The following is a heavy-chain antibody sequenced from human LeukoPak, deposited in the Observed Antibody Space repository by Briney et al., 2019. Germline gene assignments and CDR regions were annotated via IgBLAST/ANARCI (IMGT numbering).Heavy chain of an antibody. D-gene: IGHD3-22*01. V-gene: IGHV3-74*01. CDR3: VVWGEDRSGHRFDF. J-gene: IGHJ4*02. CDR2: INTDGSNT. Sequence: GGSLRLSCTASGFTFDYYWMHWVRQAPGKGLMWVSRINTDGSNTHYADSVKGRFTISRDNAKNTLYLQMNGLRVEDTAVYYCVVWGEDRSGHRFDFWGQGTLVTVSS. CDR1: GFTFDYYW.